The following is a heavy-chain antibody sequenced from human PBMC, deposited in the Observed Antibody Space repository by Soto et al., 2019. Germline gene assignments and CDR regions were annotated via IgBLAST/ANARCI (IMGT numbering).Heavy chain of an antibody. CDR1: GGSISSYY. Sequence: SETLSLTCTVSGGSISSYYWSWIRQPPGKGLEWIGYIYYSGSTNYNPSLKSRVTISVDTSKNQFSLKLSSVTAADTAVYYCARHRTVAGTPLFTFDYWGQGTLVTVSS. CDR3: ARHRTVAGTPLFTFDY. J-gene: IGHJ4*02. D-gene: IGHD6-19*01. CDR2: IYYSGST. V-gene: IGHV4-59*08.